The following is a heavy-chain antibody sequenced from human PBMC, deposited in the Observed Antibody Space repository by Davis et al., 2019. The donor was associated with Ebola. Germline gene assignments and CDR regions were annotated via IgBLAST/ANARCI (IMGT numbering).Heavy chain of an antibody. CDR3: ARVNFIQLWSLDY. CDR2: IYYSGST. Sequence: SETLSLTCTVSGGSISSYYWSWIRQPPGKGLEWIGYIYYSGSTNYNPSLKSRVTISVDTSKNQFSLKLSSVTAADTAVYYCARVNFIQLWSLDYWGQGTLVTVSS. J-gene: IGHJ4*02. CDR1: GGSISSYY. V-gene: IGHV4-59*12. D-gene: IGHD5-18*01.